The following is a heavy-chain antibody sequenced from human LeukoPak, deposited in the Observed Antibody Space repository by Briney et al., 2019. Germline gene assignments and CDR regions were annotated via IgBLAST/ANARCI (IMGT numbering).Heavy chain of an antibody. Sequence: PGGSLRLSCAASGFTFSDYYMSWIRQAPGKGLEWASYISSSGSTIYYADSVKGRFTISRDNAKNSLYLQMNSLRAEDTAVYYCARSRNYYGSGSYVDYWGQGTLVTVSS. CDR3: ARSRNYYGSGSYVDY. CDR2: ISSSGSTI. V-gene: IGHV3-11*01. D-gene: IGHD3-10*01. CDR1: GFTFSDYY. J-gene: IGHJ4*02.